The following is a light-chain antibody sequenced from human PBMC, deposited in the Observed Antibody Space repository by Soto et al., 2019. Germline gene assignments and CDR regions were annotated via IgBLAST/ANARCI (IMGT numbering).Light chain of an antibody. Sequence: EIVLTQSPATLSSFPCDRVTLSCRASQRVSTFLAWYQQRPGQAPRLLISEASNRATGIPARFSGSGSGTDFTLTISSLEPEDFAVYYCQQSHNWPRTFGQGTKVDIK. V-gene: IGKV3-11*01. J-gene: IGKJ1*01. CDR1: QRVSTF. CDR2: EAS. CDR3: QQSHNWPRT.